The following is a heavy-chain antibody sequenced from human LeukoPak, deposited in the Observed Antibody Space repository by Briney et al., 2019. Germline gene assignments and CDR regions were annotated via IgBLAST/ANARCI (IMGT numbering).Heavy chain of an antibody. CDR1: GFTFSGSA. V-gene: IGHV3-73*01. CDR3: TRPLITYCGGDCYAPDAFDI. J-gene: IGHJ3*02. Sequence: GGSLRLSCAASGFTFSGSAMHWVRQASGKGLEWVGRIRSKSNSYATAYAASVKGRFTTSRDDPKNGAYLQMNSLKTEDTAAYYCTRPLITYCGGDCYAPDAFDIWGQGTMVTVSS. CDR2: IRSKSNSYAT. D-gene: IGHD2-21*02.